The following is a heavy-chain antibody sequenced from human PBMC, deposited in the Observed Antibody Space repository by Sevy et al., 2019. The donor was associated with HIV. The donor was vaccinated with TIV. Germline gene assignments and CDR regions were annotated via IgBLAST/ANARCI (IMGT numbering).Heavy chain of an antibody. V-gene: IGHV3-15*01. CDR1: GFSLKNVW. J-gene: IGHJ3*02. CDR2: AKRKSDGGSI. D-gene: IGHD1-26*01. Sequence: GGSLRLSCAGSGFSLKNVWMTWVRQTPGKGLEWVGHAKRKSDGGSIDYGSPVKGRFTISRDDSKDMLYLQMSSLKTEDTGVYYCATVLGAGAAGAFEIWGQGTMVTVSS. CDR3: ATVLGAGAAGAFEI.